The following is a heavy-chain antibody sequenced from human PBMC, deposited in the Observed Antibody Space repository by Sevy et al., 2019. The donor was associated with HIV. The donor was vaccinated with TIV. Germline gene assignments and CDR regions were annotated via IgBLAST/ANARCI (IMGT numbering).Heavy chain of an antibody. CDR1: GYNFNTYG. Sequence: ASVKVSCKASGYNFNTYGITWVRQAPGQGLEWVGWIGVNNGKTNYAAGRQARIAMTADTSTSTVYMELRTLTSDDTAMYFCARDSYYYDMHSSYRPPDYWGQGTLVTVSS. CDR2: IGVNNGKT. D-gene: IGHD3-22*01. V-gene: IGHV1-18*01. J-gene: IGHJ4*02. CDR3: ARDSYYYDMHSSYRPPDY.